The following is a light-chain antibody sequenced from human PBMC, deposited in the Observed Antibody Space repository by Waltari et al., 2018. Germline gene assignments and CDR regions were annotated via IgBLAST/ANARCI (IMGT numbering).Light chain of an antibody. CDR3: QHLNSSPPL. J-gene: IGKJ4*02. CDR2: AAS. CDR1: QGISYF. V-gene: IGKV1-9*01. Sequence: SQLSPSPSSPAASVVDRVTFTCRASQGISYFLAWYQQKPGKAPKVLIYAASTLQSGVPSRFSGSGSGTDFTLAISSLQPEDFATYYCQHLNSSPPLFGGGTKVEIK.